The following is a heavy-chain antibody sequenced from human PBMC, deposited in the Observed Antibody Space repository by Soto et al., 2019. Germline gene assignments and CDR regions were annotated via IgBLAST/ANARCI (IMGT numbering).Heavy chain of an antibody. J-gene: IGHJ3*02. V-gene: IGHV3-7*04. Sequence: PGGSLRLSCAASGFTFSRNWMSWVRQAPGKGLEWVANIKQDGSEKDYVDSVKGRFTISRDNAKNSLYLQMNSLRAEDTALYYCARGYCSSTSCYLYAFDIWGQGTMVTVS. CDR1: GFTFSRNW. CDR2: IKQDGSEK. CDR3: ARGYCSSTSCYLYAFDI. D-gene: IGHD2-2*01.